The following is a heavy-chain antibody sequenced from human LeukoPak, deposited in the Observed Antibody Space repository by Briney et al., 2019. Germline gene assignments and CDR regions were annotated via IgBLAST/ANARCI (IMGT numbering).Heavy chain of an antibody. CDR3: ARISGSRNYYFGAFDV. J-gene: IGHJ3*01. V-gene: IGHV3-74*01. D-gene: IGHD3-10*01. Sequence: GGSLRLSCAASGFTFSDYWMHWVRQAPGKGLEWVSRIYSDEGSTYYADSVKGRFTISRDNAKNTLYLQMSNLRAEDTAMYYCARISGSRNYYFGAFDVWAKGQWSPSLQ. CDR2: IYSDEGST. CDR1: GFTFSDYW.